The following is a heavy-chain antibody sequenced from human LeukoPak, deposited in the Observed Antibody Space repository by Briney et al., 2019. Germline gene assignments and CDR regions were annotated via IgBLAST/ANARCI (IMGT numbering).Heavy chain of an antibody. CDR3: ARRSQAAAGRGIDY. D-gene: IGHD6-13*01. J-gene: IGHJ4*02. CDR1: GGSISSSSYY. CDR2: MSNSGST. V-gene: IGHV4-39*01. Sequence: SETLSLTCTVSGGSISSSSYYWVWIRQSPGKGLEWIGTMSNSGSTYYNPSLKSRVTISGDTAKNQFSLKLSSVTAADTAVYYCARRSQAAAGRGIDYWGQGTLVTVSS.